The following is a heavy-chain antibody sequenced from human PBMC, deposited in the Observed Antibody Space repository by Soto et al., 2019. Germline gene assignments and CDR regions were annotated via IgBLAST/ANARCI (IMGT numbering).Heavy chain of an antibody. CDR2: ISWNSGSI. CDR3: AKEYMSGGGRDYYGMDV. CDR1: GFTFDDYA. J-gene: IGHJ6*02. Sequence: EVQLVESGGGLVQPGRSLRLSCAASGFTFDDYAMHWVRQAPGKGLEWVSSISWNSGSIAYAGSVKGRFTISRDNAKNSLDLQMNSLRAEDTALYYCAKEYMSGGGRDYYGMDVWGQGTTVTVSS. D-gene: IGHD2-15*01. V-gene: IGHV3-9*01.